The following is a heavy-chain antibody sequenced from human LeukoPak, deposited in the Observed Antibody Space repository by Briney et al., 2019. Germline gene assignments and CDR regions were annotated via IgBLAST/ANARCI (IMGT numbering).Heavy chain of an antibody. CDR3: AKDSKISDDILTCYSIYYYYCMDV. V-gene: IGHV3-30*18. J-gene: IGHJ6*02. CDR2: ISYDGSNK. Sequence: GGSLRLSCAASGFTFSSYGMNWVRQAPGKGLEWVAVISYDGSNKYYADSVKGRFTISRDNSKNTLYLQINSLRAEDTAVYYCAKDSKISDDILTCYSIYYYYCMDVRGQGTTHTVSS. CDR1: GFTFSSYG. D-gene: IGHD3-9*01.